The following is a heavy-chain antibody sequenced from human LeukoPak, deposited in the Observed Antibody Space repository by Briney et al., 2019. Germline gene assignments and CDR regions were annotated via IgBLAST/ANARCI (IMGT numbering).Heavy chain of an antibody. D-gene: IGHD2-21*02. CDR2: IWYDGSNQ. CDR1: GFTFSSYG. J-gene: IGHJ4*02. Sequence: PGGSLRLSCAASGFTFSSYGMHWVRQAPGKGLEWVAIIWYDGSNQYYADSVKGRFTISRDNSKNTVDLQMNSLRAEDTAVYFCAKDKNTPATAQPQRGYFESWGQGTLVTVSS. V-gene: IGHV3-33*06. CDR3: AKDKNTPATAQPQRGYFES.